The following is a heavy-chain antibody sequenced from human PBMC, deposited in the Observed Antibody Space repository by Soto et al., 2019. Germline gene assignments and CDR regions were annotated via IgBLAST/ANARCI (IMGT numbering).Heavy chain of an antibody. Sequence: QVQLVQSGAEEKKPGASVKVSCKASGYTFTSYAMHWVRQAPGQRLEWMGWINAGNGNTKYSQKFQGRVTITRDTSASTAYMELSSLRSEDTAVYYCARGRRAVADFDYWGQGTLVTVSS. D-gene: IGHD6-19*01. CDR1: GYTFTSYA. CDR2: INAGNGNT. CDR3: ARGRRAVADFDY. J-gene: IGHJ4*02. V-gene: IGHV1-3*05.